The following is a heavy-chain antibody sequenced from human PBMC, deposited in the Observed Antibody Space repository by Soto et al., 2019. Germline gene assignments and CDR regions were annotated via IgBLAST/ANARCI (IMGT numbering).Heavy chain of an antibody. V-gene: IGHV4-34*01. J-gene: IGHJ6*01. D-gene: IGHD2-2*01. CDR2: INHSGST. Sequence: SETLSLTCAVYGGSFSGYYWSWIRQPPGKGLEWIGEINHSGSTNYNPSLKSRVTISVDTSKNQFSLKLSSVTAADTAVYYCARVAKRYCSSTSCSALYGMDVWGQGTTVTVSS. CDR3: ARVAKRYCSSTSCSALYGMDV. CDR1: GGSFSGYY.